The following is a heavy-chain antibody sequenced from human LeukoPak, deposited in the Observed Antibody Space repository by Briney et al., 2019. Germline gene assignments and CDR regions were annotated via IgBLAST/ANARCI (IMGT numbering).Heavy chain of an antibody. D-gene: IGHD1-26*01. CDR3: ARVATGAMNPGDY. CDR1: GGTFSSYA. Sequence: SVKVSCKASGGTFSSYAISWVLQAPGQGLEWMGGIIPIFGTANYAQKFQGRVTITTDESTSTAYMELSSLRSEDTAVYYCARVATGAMNPGDYWGQGTLVTVSS. V-gene: IGHV1-69*05. J-gene: IGHJ4*02. CDR2: IIPIFGTA.